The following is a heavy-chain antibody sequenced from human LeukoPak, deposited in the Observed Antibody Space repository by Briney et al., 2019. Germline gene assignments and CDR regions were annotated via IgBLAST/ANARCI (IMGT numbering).Heavy chain of an antibody. Sequence: SETLSLTCAVSGYSISSGYYWGWIRQPPGKGLEWIGSIYHSGSTYYNPSLKSRVTISVDTSKNQFSLKLSSVTAADTAVYYCARSRSVYCSGGSCYRYAFDIWGQGTMVTVSS. CDR1: GYSISSGYY. V-gene: IGHV4-38-2*01. CDR3: ARSRSVYCSGGSCYRYAFDI. D-gene: IGHD2-15*01. CDR2: IYHSGST. J-gene: IGHJ3*02.